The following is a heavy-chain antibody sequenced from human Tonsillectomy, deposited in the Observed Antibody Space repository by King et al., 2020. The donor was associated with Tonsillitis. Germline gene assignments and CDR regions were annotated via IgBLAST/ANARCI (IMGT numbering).Heavy chain of an antibody. CDR1: GFTFSSYA. V-gene: IGHV3-23*04. CDR2: ISGSGGST. CDR3: AKLTPSVGCLPLWLPTHDYFFDY. J-gene: IGHJ4*02. Sequence: QLVQSGGGLVQPGGSLRLSCAASGFTFSSYAMSWVRQAPGKGLEWVSAISGSGGSTYYADSVKGRFTISRDNSKNTLYLQMNSLRAEDTAVYYCAKLTPSVGCLPLWLPTHDYFFDYWGQGTLVTVSS. D-gene: IGHD5-18*01.